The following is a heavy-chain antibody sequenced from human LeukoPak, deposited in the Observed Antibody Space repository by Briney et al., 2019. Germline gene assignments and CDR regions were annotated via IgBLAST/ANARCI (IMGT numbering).Heavy chain of an antibody. J-gene: IGHJ6*02. V-gene: IGHV6-1*01. CDR3: ARGPKPLWITMVRGVILRYYYGMDV. CDR2: TYYRSKWYN. CDR1: GDSVSSNSAA. D-gene: IGHD3-10*01. Sequence: SQTLSLTCAISGDSVSSNSAAWNWIRQSPSRGLEWLGRTYYRSKWYNDYAVSVKSRITINPDTSKNQFSLQLNSVTPEDTAVYYCARGPKPLWITMVRGVILRYYYGMDVWGQGTTVTVSS.